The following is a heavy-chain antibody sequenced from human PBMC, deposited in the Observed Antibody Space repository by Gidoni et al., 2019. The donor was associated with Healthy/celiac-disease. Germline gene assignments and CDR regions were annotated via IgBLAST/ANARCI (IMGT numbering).Heavy chain of an antibody. D-gene: IGHD3-9*01. CDR2: IRYDGINK. CDR3: AKDDILTGYHPLDY. V-gene: IGHV3-30*02. Sequence: QVQLVESGGGVVQPGGSLRLSCAASGFTFSSYGMHWVRQAPGKGLEWVAFIRYDGINKYYADSVKGRFTISRDNSKNTLYLQMNSLRAEDTAVYYCAKDDILTGYHPLDYWGQGTLVTVSS. CDR1: GFTFSSYG. J-gene: IGHJ4*02.